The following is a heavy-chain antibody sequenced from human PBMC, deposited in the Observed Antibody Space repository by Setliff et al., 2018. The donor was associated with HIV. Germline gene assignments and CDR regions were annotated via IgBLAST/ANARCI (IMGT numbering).Heavy chain of an antibody. CDR2: IYFSGHT. Sequence: PSETLSLTCAVSGGSISSSNWWSWVRQPPGKGLEWIGEIYFSGHTNYNPSLKSRVTLSLDNSKNQFSLKLNSVTTADTAVYYCARSRTSSGYYGVTGYGMDVWGQGTTVTVSS. V-gene: IGHV4-4*02. CDR3: ARSRTSSGYYGVTGYGMDV. D-gene: IGHD3-22*01. J-gene: IGHJ6*02. CDR1: GGSISSSNW.